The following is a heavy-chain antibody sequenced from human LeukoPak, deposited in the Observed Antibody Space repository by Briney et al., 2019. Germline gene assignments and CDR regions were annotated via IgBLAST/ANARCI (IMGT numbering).Heavy chain of an antibody. Sequence: PSETLSLTCAVYGGSFSGYYWSWIRQPRGKGLEWIGEINHSGSTNYNPSLKSRVTISVDTSKNQFSLKLSSVTAADTAVYYCARHSSSSWYVSYFDYWGQGTLVTVSS. CDR3: ARHSSSSWYVSYFDY. CDR2: INHSGST. D-gene: IGHD6-13*01. J-gene: IGHJ4*02. CDR1: GGSFSGYY. V-gene: IGHV4-34*01.